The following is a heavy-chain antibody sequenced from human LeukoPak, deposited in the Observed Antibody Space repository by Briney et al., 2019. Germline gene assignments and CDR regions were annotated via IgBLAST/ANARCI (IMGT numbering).Heavy chain of an antibody. Sequence: SETLSLTCTVSGGSISSSSYYWGWIRQPPGKGLEWIGSIYYSGSTYYNPSLKSRVTISVDTSKNQFSLKLSSVTAADTAVYYCARDSADSSSIGYWGQGTLVTVSS. V-gene: IGHV4-39*07. CDR2: IYYSGST. CDR3: ARDSADSSSIGY. J-gene: IGHJ4*02. CDR1: GGSISSSSYY. D-gene: IGHD6-13*01.